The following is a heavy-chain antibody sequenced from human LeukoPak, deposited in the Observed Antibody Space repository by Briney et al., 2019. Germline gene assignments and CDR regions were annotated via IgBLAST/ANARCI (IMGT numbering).Heavy chain of an antibody. CDR2: IYYSGST. V-gene: IGHV4-39*01. J-gene: IGHJ4*02. CDR3: ARRSSMVRGVIRPAN. CDR1: GGFISSSSYY. D-gene: IGHD3-10*01. Sequence: SETLSLTCTVSGGFISSSSYYWGWIRQPPGKGLEWIGSIYYSGSTYYNPSLKSRVTISVDTSKNQFSLKLSSVTAADTAVYYCARRSSMVRGVIRPANWGQGTLVTVSS.